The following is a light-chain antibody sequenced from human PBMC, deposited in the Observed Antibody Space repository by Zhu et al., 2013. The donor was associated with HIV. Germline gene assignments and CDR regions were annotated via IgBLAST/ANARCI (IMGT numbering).Light chain of an antibody. J-gene: IGKJ2*03. CDR2: WAS. CDR3: QQYFNIPYS. Sequence: DIFMTQSPQFLSVSLGARATINCTSSEKVFYSVNNRNYVAWYQVKVGQPPILLIYWASTRESGVPGRFSGSASETTFTLTIDDFQAEDVALYYCQQYFNIPYSFGPGDPGRTQT. CDR1: EKVFYSVNNRNY. V-gene: IGKV4-1*01.